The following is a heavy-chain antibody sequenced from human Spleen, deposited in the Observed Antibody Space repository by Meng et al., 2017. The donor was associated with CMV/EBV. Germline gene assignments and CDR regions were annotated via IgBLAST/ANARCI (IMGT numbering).Heavy chain of an antibody. D-gene: IGHD6-19*01. J-gene: IGHJ4*02. Sequence: QVQLVQSGAEVKKPGSSVKVSCQASGETFSSYAINWVRQAPGQGLEWMGGIIPILGKANYAQKFQGRVTITADKSTSTAYMELSSLRSEDTAVYYCARDVRITVAGTDYWGQGTLVTVSS. CDR3: ARDVRITVAGTDY. CDR1: GETFSSYA. CDR2: IIPILGKA. V-gene: IGHV1-69*10.